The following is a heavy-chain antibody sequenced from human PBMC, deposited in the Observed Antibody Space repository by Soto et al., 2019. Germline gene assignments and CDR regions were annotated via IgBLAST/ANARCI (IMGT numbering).Heavy chain of an antibody. D-gene: IGHD1-1*01. CDR1: GFTFSSYG. J-gene: IGHJ4*02. CDR3: STGTQPRTSDFDY. Sequence: QVQLVESGGGVVQPGRSLRLSCAASGFTFSSYGMHWVRQAPGKGLEWVAVISYDGSNKYYADSVKGRFTISRDNSKNTLYLQMNSLRAEDTAVYYCSTGTQPRTSDFDYWGQGTLVTVSS. V-gene: IGHV3-30*03. CDR2: ISYDGSNK.